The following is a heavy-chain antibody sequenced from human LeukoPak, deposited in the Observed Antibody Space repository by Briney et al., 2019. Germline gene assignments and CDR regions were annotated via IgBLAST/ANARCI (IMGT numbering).Heavy chain of an antibody. Sequence: PGGSLRLSCAASGFTFSSYAMSWVRQAPGEGLEWVPIISGSGETSYYADSVKGWFTITRDTSKNTLYLQMNSLRAEDTAVYYCAKDGEVAGTRGYFDYWGQGTLVTVSS. J-gene: IGHJ4*02. CDR2: ISGSGETS. CDR1: GFTFSSYA. V-gene: IGHV3-23*01. CDR3: AKDGEVAGTRGYFDY. D-gene: IGHD6-19*01.